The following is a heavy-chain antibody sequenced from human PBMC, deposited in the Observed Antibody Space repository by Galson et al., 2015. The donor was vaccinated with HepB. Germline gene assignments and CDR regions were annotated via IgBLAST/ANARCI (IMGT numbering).Heavy chain of an antibody. CDR1: GFTFSSYA. CDR3: AKWGTYGSGWSDY. D-gene: IGHD6-19*01. Sequence: SLRLSCAASGFTFSSYAMSWVRQAPGKGLEWVSGISDSGGSAYYADSVRGRFTISRDNSKNTLYLQMNSLRAEDTAVYYCAKWGTYGSGWSDYWGQGTLVTVSS. J-gene: IGHJ4*02. V-gene: IGHV3-23*01. CDR2: ISDSGGSA.